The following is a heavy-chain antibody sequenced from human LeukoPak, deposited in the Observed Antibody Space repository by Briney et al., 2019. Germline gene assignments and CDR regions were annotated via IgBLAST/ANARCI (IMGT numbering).Heavy chain of an antibody. CDR1: GGTFSSYA. CDR3: ARARRHDFWSGYSGPYYYYYMDV. D-gene: IGHD3-3*01. V-gene: IGHV1-69*05. J-gene: IGHJ6*03. CDR2: IIPIFGTA. Sequence: ASVKVSCKASGGTFSSYAISWVRQAPGQGLEWMGRIIPIFGTASYAQKFQGRVTITTDESTSTAYMELSSLRSEDTAVYYCARARRHDFWSGYSGPYYYYYMDVWGKGTTVTVSS.